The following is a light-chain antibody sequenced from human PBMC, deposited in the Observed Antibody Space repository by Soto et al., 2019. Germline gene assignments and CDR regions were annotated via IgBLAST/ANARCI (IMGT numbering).Light chain of an antibody. V-gene: IGKV1-5*03. CDR2: KAS. CDR1: QTISNW. Sequence: IQMTQSSSTLSASVGDRVTITCQASQTISNWLAWYQQKPGKAPKLLIYKASTLESGVPSRFSGSGSGTEFTLTISSLQPEDFATYYCQQYNSYSQTFGQGTKVEIK. CDR3: QQYNSYSQT. J-gene: IGKJ1*01.